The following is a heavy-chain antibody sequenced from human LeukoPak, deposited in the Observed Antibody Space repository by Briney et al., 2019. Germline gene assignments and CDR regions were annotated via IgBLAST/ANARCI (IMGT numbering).Heavy chain of an antibody. Sequence: GASVKVSCKASGYTFTGYYMHWVRQAPGQGLEWMGRINPNSGGTYYAQKFQGRVTMTRDTSISTAYMELSRLRSDDTAVYYCVGIAVAGSKVYWGQGTLVTVSS. CDR3: VGIAVAGSKVY. CDR1: GYTFTGYY. V-gene: IGHV1-2*06. D-gene: IGHD6-19*01. CDR2: INPNSGGT. J-gene: IGHJ4*02.